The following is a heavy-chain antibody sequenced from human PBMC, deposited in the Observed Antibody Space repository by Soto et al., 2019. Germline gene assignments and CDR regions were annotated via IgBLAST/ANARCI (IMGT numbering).Heavy chain of an antibody. CDR2: ISAYNGNT. V-gene: IGHV1-18*01. CDR3: ARGGRSCSDTNCQIYYYGMDV. Sequence: QVQLVQSGAEVKKPGASVKVSCKASGYTITTYGINWVRQAPGQGLEWMGWISAYNGNTNYAQKFQGRVTMTTDTTTRTASLELRTLRSDDTAVYYCARGGRSCSDTNCQIYYYGMDVWGQGTTVTVSS. D-gene: IGHD2-2*01. CDR1: GYTITTYG. J-gene: IGHJ6*02.